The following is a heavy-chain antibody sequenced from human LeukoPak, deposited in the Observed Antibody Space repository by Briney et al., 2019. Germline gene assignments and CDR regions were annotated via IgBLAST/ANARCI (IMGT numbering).Heavy chain of an antibody. J-gene: IGHJ6*02. CDR1: GGSISSYY. Sequence: SETLSLTCTVSGGSISSYYWSWIRQPPGKGLEWIGYIYYSGSTNYNPSLKGRVTISVDTSKNQFSLKLSSVTAADTAVYYCARLLWFGELKLDYYGMDVWGQGTTVTVSS. CDR3: ARLLWFGELKLDYYGMDV. CDR2: IYYSGST. V-gene: IGHV4-59*01. D-gene: IGHD3-10*01.